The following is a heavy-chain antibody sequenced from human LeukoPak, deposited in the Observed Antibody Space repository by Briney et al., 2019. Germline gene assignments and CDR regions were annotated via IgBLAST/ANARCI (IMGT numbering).Heavy chain of an antibody. J-gene: IGHJ4*02. CDR3: ARGGVMNRALDY. CDR2: IIPIFGTA. CDR1: GGTFSSCA. Sequence: GSSVKVSCKASGGTFSSCAISWVRQAPGQGLEWMGGIIPIFGTANYAQKFQGRVTITTDESTSTAYMELSSLRSEDTAVYYCARGGVMNRALDYWGQGTLVTVSS. D-gene: IGHD3-16*01. V-gene: IGHV1-69*05.